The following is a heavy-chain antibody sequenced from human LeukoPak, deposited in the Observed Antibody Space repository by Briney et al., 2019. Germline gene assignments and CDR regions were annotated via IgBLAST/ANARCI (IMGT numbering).Heavy chain of an antibody. D-gene: IGHD3-22*01. CDR3: ARGVVITSEYWYFDL. CDR1: GYTFTSYY. J-gene: IGHJ2*01. V-gene: IGHV1-46*01. Sequence: ASVKVSCKPSGYTFTSYYMHWVRQAPGQGLEWMGIINPSGGSTSYAQKFQGRVTMTRDMSTSTVYMELSSLRSEDTAVYYCARGVVITSEYWYFDLWGRGTLVTVSS. CDR2: INPSGGST.